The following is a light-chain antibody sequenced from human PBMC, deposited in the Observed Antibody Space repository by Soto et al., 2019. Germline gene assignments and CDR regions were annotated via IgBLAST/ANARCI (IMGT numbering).Light chain of an antibody. CDR1: QSVGRNY. CDR3: QQYASSPLT. V-gene: IGKV3-20*01. CDR2: DAS. Sequence: EIVFTQSPGTLYLSPGESATLSCRASQSVGRNYLAWYQQKPGQAPRLLIYDASSRATGIPDRFSGSGSGTDFTLTISRLEPEDFAVYYCQQYASSPLTFGGGTKVEIK. J-gene: IGKJ4*01.